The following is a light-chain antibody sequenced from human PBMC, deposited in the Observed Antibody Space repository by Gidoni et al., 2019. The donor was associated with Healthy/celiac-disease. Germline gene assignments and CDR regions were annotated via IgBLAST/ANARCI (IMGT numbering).Light chain of an antibody. J-gene: IGLJ3*02. CDR2: EDN. CDR1: SGSIASNY. V-gene: IGLV6-57*04. CDR3: QSYDSSNQGV. Sequence: NFMLTQPHSVSESPGKTVTISCTRSSGSIASNYVQWYQQRPGSAPTTVIYEDNQSASGVPDRFSGSIDSSSNSASLTISGLKTEDEADYYCQSYDSSNQGVFGGGTKLTVL.